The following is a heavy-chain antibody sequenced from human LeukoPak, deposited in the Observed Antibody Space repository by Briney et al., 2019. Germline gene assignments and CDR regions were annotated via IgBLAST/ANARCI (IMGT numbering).Heavy chain of an antibody. CDR2: IYYSGST. CDR1: GGSISSYY. CDR3: ARGEAYDILTGYNSYYFDY. D-gene: IGHD3-9*01. V-gene: IGHV4-59*01. Sequence: SETLSLTCTVSGGSISSYYWSWVRQPPGKGLEWIGYIYYSGSTNYNPSLTSRVTISVDTSKNQFSLKLSSVTAADTAVYYCARGEAYDILTGYNSYYFDYWGQGTLVTVSS. J-gene: IGHJ4*02.